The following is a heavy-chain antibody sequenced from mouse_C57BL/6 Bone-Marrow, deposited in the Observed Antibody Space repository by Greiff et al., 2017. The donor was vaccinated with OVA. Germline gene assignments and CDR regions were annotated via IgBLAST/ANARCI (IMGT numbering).Heavy chain of an antibody. Sequence: VQLQQSGAELVRPGTSVKVSCKASGYAFTNYLIEWVKQRPGQGLEWIGVINPGSGGTNYNEKFKGKATLTADKSSSTAYMQLSSLTSEDSAVYFGARRNYYGSSYRYFDVWGTGTTVTVSS. J-gene: IGHJ1*03. D-gene: IGHD1-1*01. CDR2: INPGSGGT. CDR1: GYAFTNYL. V-gene: IGHV1-54*01. CDR3: ARRNYYGSSYRYFDV.